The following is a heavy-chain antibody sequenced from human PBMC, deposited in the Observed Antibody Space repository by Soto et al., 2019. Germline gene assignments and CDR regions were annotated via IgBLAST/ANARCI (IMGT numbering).Heavy chain of an antibody. CDR2: IIPIFGTA. Sequence: SVKVSCKASGGTFSSYAISWVRQAPGQGLEWMGGIIPIFGTANYAQKFQGRVTITADESTSTAYMELSSLRSEDTAVYYCARDFTTVTTPSSNWFDPWGQGTLVTVSS. V-gene: IGHV1-69*13. CDR1: GGTFSSYA. D-gene: IGHD4-17*01. CDR3: ARDFTTVTTPSSNWFDP. J-gene: IGHJ5*02.